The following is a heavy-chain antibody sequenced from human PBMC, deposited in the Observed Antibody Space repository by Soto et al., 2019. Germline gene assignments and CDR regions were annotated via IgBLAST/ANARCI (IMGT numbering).Heavy chain of an antibody. CDR1: GYTFTSYG. CDR2: ISAHNGNT. D-gene: IGHD1-1*01. V-gene: IGHV1-18*01. CDR3: ARGRYGDY. Sequence: QVHLVQSGAEVKKPGASVKVSCKCSGYTFTSYGITWVRQAPGQGLEWMGWISAHNGNTDYAQKVQGRVNVTRDKSTSTAYMELRSLRSDDTAVYYCARGRYGDYWGEGALVTVSS. J-gene: IGHJ4*02.